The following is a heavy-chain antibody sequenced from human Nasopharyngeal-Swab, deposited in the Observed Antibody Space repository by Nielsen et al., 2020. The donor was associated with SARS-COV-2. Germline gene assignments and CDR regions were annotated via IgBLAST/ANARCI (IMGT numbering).Heavy chain of an antibody. CDR3: ARAYDY. CDR1: GFTFGDYW. V-gene: IGHV3-74*01. J-gene: IGHJ4*02. Sequence: GESLKISCAASGFTFGDYWMHWVRQVPGKGLVWISGINSDGSKRVFADSVKGRFTISRDSAKNTVYLQMNGLRAEDTAVYYCARAYDYWGQGTLVTVSS. CDR2: INSDGSKR.